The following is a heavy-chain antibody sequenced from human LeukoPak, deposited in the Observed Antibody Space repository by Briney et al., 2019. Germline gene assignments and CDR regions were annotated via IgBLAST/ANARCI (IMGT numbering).Heavy chain of an antibody. CDR3: AKPLRDAGSFNYPYFDF. Sequence: PGGSLRLSCAASGFTFTNYAMNWVRQAPGKGLEWVSAISGSGGSSSYADSVRGRFTISRDNSNNMLYLQMNSLRAEDTAVYYCAKPLRDAGSFNYPYFDFWGQGTLSPSP. CDR2: ISGSGGSS. J-gene: IGHJ4*02. CDR1: GFTFTNYA. D-gene: IGHD5-24*01. V-gene: IGHV3-23*01.